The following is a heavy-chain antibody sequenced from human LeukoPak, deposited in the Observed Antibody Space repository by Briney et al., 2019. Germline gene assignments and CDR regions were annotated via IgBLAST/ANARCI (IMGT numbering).Heavy chain of an antibody. CDR1: GYSISSGYY. V-gene: IGHV4-38-2*02. CDR3: ATERPVAGTRSGWFDP. D-gene: IGHD6-19*01. Sequence: SETLSLTCTVSGYSISSGYYWGWIRQPPGKGLEWIGSIYHSGSTYYNPSLKSRVTISVDTSKNQFSLKLSSVTAADTAVYYCATERPVAGTRSGWFDPWGQGTLVTVSS. J-gene: IGHJ5*02. CDR2: IYHSGST.